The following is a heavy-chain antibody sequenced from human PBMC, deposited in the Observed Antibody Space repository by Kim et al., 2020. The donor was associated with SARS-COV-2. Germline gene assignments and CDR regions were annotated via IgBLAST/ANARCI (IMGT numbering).Heavy chain of an antibody. V-gene: IGHV1-69*04. Sequence: QKFQGRVTITADKSTSTAYMELSSLRSEDTAVYYCARDYYYGSGSYGADVWGQGTTVTVSS. D-gene: IGHD3-10*01. CDR3: ARDYYYGSGSYGADV. J-gene: IGHJ6*02.